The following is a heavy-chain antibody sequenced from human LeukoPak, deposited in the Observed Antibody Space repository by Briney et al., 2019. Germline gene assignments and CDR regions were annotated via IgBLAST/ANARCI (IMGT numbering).Heavy chain of an antibody. CDR1: GYSFPTYW. J-gene: IGHJ4*02. CDR3: ARKSRADY. CDR2: IYPGDSET. V-gene: IGHV5-51*01. Sequence: GESLKISCKGSGYSFPTYWIGWVRQMPGKGLEWMGIIYPGDSETRYSPSFQGQVNNSADKSISTAYLQCSRFTASDTAMYYCARKSRADYWGQGTLVTVSS.